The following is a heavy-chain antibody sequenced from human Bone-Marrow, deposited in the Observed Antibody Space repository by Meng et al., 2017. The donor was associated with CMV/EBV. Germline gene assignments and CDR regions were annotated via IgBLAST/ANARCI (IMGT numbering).Heavy chain of an antibody. V-gene: IGHV3-30*02. CDR2: IRYDGSNK. Sequence: GSLRLSCAASGFSFNRYGMHWVRQAPGRGLEWVAFIRYDGSNKYYGDSVQGRFIVSRDNSKNTLYLQLNNLRAVDTAVFYCAKDQNYDAGVFDDWGQGTLVTVSS. J-gene: IGHJ4*02. CDR3: AKDQNYDAGVFDD. D-gene: IGHD3-3*01. CDR1: GFSFNRYG.